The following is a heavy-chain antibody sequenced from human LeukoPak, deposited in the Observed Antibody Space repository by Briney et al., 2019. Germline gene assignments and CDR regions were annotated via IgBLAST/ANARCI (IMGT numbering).Heavy chain of an antibody. CDR3: AKHDSSSDF. V-gene: IGHV3-30*02. Sequence: RGSLRLSCAASGFIFSSYGMHWVRQPPGKGLEWVAFIRSDGSDTYSAASVKGRFTISRDNSKNTLWLQMNSLRAEDTAVYYCAKHDSSSDFWGQGTLVTVSS. D-gene: IGHD3-22*01. CDR2: IRSDGSDT. J-gene: IGHJ4*02. CDR1: GFIFSSYG.